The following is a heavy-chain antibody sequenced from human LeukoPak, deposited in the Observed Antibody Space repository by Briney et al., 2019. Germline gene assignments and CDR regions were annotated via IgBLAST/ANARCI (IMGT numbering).Heavy chain of an antibody. CDR1: GYSISSISRTYY. Sequence: SETLSLTCTVSGYSISSISRTYYWGWVRQSPGKGLEWIGSFYHSGSTYYNPSLQSRVTISIDTSKNQFSLKLSSVTAADTAAYYCAKLRVQNYGGNWGFDYWGQGTLVTVSS. D-gene: IGHD4-23*01. CDR2: FYHSGST. CDR3: AKLRVQNYGGNWGFDY. J-gene: IGHJ4*02. V-gene: IGHV4-38-2*02.